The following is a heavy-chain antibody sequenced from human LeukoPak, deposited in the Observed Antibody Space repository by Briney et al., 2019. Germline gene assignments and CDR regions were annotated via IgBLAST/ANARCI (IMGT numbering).Heavy chain of an antibody. CDR1: GFTFDDYG. V-gene: IGHV3-43*02. J-gene: IGHJ4*02. Sequence: PGGSLTLSCAASGFTFDDYGMHWVRHDPGKGLEWVSFISGDGGSTYHADSVEGRFNMSRDRSKTSLYLQMYSLRTAHTAMYYCTKECMGERGYPGPFYYWGERTLGSVSS. CDR2: ISGDGGST. D-gene: IGHD2-8*01. CDR3: TKECMGERGYPGPFYY.